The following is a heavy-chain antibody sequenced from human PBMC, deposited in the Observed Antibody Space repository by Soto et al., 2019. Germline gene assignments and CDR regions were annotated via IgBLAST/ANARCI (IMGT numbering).Heavy chain of an antibody. V-gene: IGHV3-21*01. D-gene: IGHD2-15*01. J-gene: IGHJ4*02. CDR1: GFTFSSYS. CDR2: ISSSSSYI. CDR3: ARYCSGGSCYKGVGYYFDY. Sequence: GGSLRLSCAASGFTFSSYSMNWVRQAPGKGLEWVSSISSSSSYIYYADSVKGRFTISRDNAKNSLYLQMNSLRAEDTAVYYCARYCSGGSCYKGVGYYFDYWGQGTLVTV.